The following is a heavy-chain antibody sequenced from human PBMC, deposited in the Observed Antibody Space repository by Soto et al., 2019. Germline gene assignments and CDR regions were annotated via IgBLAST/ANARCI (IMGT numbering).Heavy chain of an antibody. D-gene: IGHD3-22*01. CDR3: ARGHYYDSSGYYYY. CDR1: GGSFSGYY. J-gene: IGHJ4*02. V-gene: IGHV4-34*01. Sequence: QVQLQQWGAGLLKPSETLSLTCAVYGGSFSGYYWSWIRQPPGKGLEWIGEIKHSGSTNYNPSLKSRVTISVDTSKNQFSLKLSSVTAADTAVYYCARGHYYDSSGYYYYWGQGTLVTVSS. CDR2: IKHSGST.